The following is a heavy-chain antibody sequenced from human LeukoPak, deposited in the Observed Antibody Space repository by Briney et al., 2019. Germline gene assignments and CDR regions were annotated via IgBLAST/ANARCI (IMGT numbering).Heavy chain of an antibody. Sequence: SETLSLTCTVSGGSISSYYWSWIRQPPGKGLEWIGYIYYSGSTNYNPSLKSRVTISVDTSKNPFSLKLSSVTAADTAVYYCARTYASYYYYGMDVWGQGTTVTVSS. CDR2: IYYSGST. CDR1: GGSISSYY. CDR3: ARTYASYYYYGMDV. V-gene: IGHV4-59*01. J-gene: IGHJ6*02.